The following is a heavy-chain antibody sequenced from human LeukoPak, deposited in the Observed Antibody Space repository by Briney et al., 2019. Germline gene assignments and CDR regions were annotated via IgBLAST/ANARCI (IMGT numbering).Heavy chain of an antibody. CDR1: QFTFSHYW. D-gene: IGHD3-16*01. J-gene: IGHJ4*02. CDR2: IKADGSEK. CDR3: VKDRGE. Sequence: PGGSLRLSCAASQFTFSHYWTSWVRQAPGEGLEWVAHIKADGSEKYYVDSVKGRFTISRDNAKNSLYLQMNSLRVEDTAVYYCVKDRGEWGQGTLVTVSS. V-gene: IGHV3-7*01.